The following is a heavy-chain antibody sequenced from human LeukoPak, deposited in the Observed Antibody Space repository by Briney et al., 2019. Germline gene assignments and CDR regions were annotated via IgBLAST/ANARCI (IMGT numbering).Heavy chain of an antibody. CDR1: GYTFTSHD. V-gene: IGHV1-8*01. CDR3: TRHTSPTFDY. D-gene: IGHD2-2*01. Sequence: ASVTVSCKASGYTFTSHDINWVRQAAGQAPEWVGWINPNSGYTGYAQKFQGRVTITIDTSISTAYMELSSLTSEDTAVYYCTRHTSPTFDYWGQGTLVTVSS. J-gene: IGHJ4*02. CDR2: INPNSGYT.